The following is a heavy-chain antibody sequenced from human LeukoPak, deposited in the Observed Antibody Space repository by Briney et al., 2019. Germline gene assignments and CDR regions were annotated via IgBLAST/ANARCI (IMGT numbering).Heavy chain of an antibody. Sequence: SETLSLTCTVSGGSISSYYWSWIRQPPGKGLEWIGYIYYSGSTNYNPSLKSRVTISVDTSKNQFSLKLSSVTAADTAVYYCASTIGYSSSWYKGYYFDYWGQGTLVTVSS. D-gene: IGHD6-13*01. J-gene: IGHJ4*02. CDR3: ASTIGYSSSWYKGYYFDY. CDR1: GGSISSYY. CDR2: IYYSGST. V-gene: IGHV4-59*08.